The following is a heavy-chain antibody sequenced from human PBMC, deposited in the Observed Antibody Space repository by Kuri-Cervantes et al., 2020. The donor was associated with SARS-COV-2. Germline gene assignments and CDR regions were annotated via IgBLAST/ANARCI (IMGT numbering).Heavy chain of an antibody. CDR2: FDPENGRP. D-gene: IGHD6-19*01. CDR1: GYTLSDLL. J-gene: IGHJ3*02. V-gene: IGHV1-24*01. Sequence: ASVKVSCKVSGYTLSDLLLHWVRQVPGKAPEWMGHFDPENGRPVDAEKIQGRVTMTEDTSTNTAYMYLNSLTFDDTARYYCVRALRAGACDIWGQGTMVTVSS. CDR3: VRALRAGACDI.